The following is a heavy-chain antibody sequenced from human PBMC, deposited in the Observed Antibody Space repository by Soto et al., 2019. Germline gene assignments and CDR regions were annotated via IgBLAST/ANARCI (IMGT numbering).Heavy chain of an antibody. J-gene: IGHJ6*02. CDR2: ISYDGSNK. D-gene: IGHD3-9*01. Sequence: PGGSLRLSCAASGFTFSSYGMHWVRQAPGKGLEWVAVISYDGSNKYYADSVKGRFTISRDNSKNTLYLQMNSLRAEDTAVYYCAKEGQFYDILTGYRPYTGMDVWGQGTTVTVSS. CDR3: AKEGQFYDILTGYRPYTGMDV. V-gene: IGHV3-30*18. CDR1: GFTFSSYG.